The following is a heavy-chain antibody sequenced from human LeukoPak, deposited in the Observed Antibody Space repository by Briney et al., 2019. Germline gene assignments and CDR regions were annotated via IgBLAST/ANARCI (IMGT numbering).Heavy chain of an antibody. V-gene: IGHV3-74*01. CDR2: IKSDGSST. J-gene: IGHJ4*02. CDR1: GFTFSSYS. CDR3: VGELSTGY. Sequence: GGSLRLSCAASGFTFSSYSMHWVRHAPGKGLVWVSRIKSDGSSTYYADSVKGRFTISTDNARNTLYLQMNSLRVEDTAVYYCVGELSTGYWGQGTLVTVSS. D-gene: IGHD3-10*01.